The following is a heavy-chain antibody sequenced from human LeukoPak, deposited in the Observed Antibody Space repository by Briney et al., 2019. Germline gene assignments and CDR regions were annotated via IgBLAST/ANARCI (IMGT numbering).Heavy chain of an antibody. CDR1: GYTFTSYY. Sequence: ASVKVSCKASGYTFTSYYMHWVRQAPGQGLEWMGIINPSGGSTSYAQKFQGRVTMTRDMSTSTVYMELSSLRSEDTAVYYCARDPLVSSSWTDAFDIWGQGTMVTVSS. CDR3: ARDPLVSSSWTDAFDI. J-gene: IGHJ3*02. V-gene: IGHV1-46*01. D-gene: IGHD6-13*01. CDR2: INPSGGST.